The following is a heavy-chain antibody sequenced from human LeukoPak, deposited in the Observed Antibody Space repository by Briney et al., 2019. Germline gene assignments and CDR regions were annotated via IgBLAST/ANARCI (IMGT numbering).Heavy chain of an antibody. CDR1: GGSISSRYY. CDR3: ARQGEHCDGGSGFPFHY. Sequence: PSGTSSLTCTVSGGSISSRYYWGWVRQPPGKGLEWIGTVYYSGRTYYNPSLKSRLTISVDTSKNQFSLKLNSVTAADTAIYYCARQGEHCDGGSGFPFHYWGQGTLVTVSS. CDR2: VYYSGRT. D-gene: IGHD2-15*01. V-gene: IGHV4-39*01. J-gene: IGHJ4*02.